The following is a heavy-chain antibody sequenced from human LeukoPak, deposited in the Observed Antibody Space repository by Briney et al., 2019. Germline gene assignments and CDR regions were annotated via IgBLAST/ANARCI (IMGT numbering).Heavy chain of an antibody. Sequence: GGSLRLSCAASGFTFSNYWMHWVRQAPGKGLEWVTVISYDGSNKYYADSVKGRFTISRDNSKNTLYLQMNSLRAEDTAVYYCAKGPRLLIAAAGPFDYWGQGTLVTVSS. CDR1: GFTFSNYW. J-gene: IGHJ4*02. V-gene: IGHV3-30*18. CDR3: AKGPRLLIAAAGPFDY. D-gene: IGHD6-13*01. CDR2: ISYDGSNK.